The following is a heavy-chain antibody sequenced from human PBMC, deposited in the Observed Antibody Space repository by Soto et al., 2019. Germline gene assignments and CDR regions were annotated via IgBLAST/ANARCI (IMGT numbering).Heavy chain of an antibody. CDR1: GFTFSSYW. CDR2: IKQDGSEK. Sequence: EVQLVESGGGLVQPGGSLRLSCAASGFTFSSYWMSWVRQAPGKGLEWVVNIKQDGSEKYYVDSVKGRFTISRDNAKNSLYLQMNSLRAEDTAVYYCAREDPELTPDWFDPWGQGTLVTVSS. CDR3: AREDPELTPDWFDP. V-gene: IGHV3-7*03. J-gene: IGHJ5*02. D-gene: IGHD1-26*01.